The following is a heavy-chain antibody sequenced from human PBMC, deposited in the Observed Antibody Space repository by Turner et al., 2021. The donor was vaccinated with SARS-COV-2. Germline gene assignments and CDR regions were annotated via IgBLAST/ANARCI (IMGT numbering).Heavy chain of an antibody. CDR2: IYYSGST. CDR1: GGSISSGDYY. CDR3: ARVPRYNWNYSFDY. J-gene: IGHJ4*02. V-gene: IGHV4-30-4*01. D-gene: IGHD1-7*01. Sequence: QVQLQESGPGLVKPSQTLPLTCTVSGGSISSGDYYWSWIRQPPGKGLVWIGYIYYSGSTYYNPSLKSRVTISVDTSKNQFSLKLSSVTAADTAVYYCARVPRYNWNYSFDYWGQGTLVTVSS.